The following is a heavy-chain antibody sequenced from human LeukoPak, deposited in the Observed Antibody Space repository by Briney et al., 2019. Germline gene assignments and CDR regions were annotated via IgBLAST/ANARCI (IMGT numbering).Heavy chain of an antibody. D-gene: IGHD3-22*01. CDR3: ARDKIDSSGYLNWFDL. V-gene: IGHV3-30-3*01. CDR2: ISYDANIGSNK. CDR1: GFTFSRYA. J-gene: IGHJ5*02. Sequence: PGGSLRLSCATSGFTFSRYAMHWVRQAPGKGLEWVALISYDANIGSNKYYADSVKGRFTISRDNSKNTLYLQMNSLRAEDTAVYYCARDKIDSSGYLNWFDLWGQGTLVTVSS.